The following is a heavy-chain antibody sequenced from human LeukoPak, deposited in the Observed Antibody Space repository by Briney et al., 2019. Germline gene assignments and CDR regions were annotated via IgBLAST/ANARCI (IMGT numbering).Heavy chain of an antibody. CDR3: ARGTGSSLLMKY. V-gene: IGHV3-74*01. CDR2: INSDGSST. CDR1: GFTFSSYW. D-gene: IGHD6-13*01. Sequence: GGSLRLSCAASGFTFSSYWMQWVRQAPGKGLVWVSRINSDGSSTSYADSVKGRFTISRDNAKNTLYLQMNSLRAEDTAVYYCARGTGSSLLMKYWGQGTLVTVSS. J-gene: IGHJ4*02.